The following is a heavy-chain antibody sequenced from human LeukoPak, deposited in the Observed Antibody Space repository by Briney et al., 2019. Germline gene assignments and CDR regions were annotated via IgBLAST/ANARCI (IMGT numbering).Heavy chain of an antibody. CDR1: GVSFSSYY. J-gene: IGHJ4*02. CDR3: ARNFPYSKLDY. V-gene: IGHV4-34*01. Sequence: PSETLSLTCAVSGVSFSSYYWSWIRQPPGKGLEWIGEIDHSGSTNYNPSLKSRVTISVDTSKSQFSLQLSSVTAADTAVYYCARNFPYSKLDYWGQGTLVTVSS. CDR2: IDHSGST. D-gene: IGHD6-13*01.